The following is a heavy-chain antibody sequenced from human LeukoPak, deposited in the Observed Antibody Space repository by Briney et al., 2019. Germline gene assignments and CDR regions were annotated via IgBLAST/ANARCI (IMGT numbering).Heavy chain of an antibody. Sequence: GGSLRLSCAASGFTFSSYWMSWVRQAPGKGLEWVSSISSSSSYIYYADSVKGRFTISRDNAKNSLYLQMNSLRAEDTAVYYCASWGRDGYNGGVDYWGQGTLVTVSS. CDR2: ISSSSSYI. V-gene: IGHV3-21*01. J-gene: IGHJ4*02. D-gene: IGHD5-24*01. CDR3: ASWGRDGYNGGVDY. CDR1: GFTFSSYW.